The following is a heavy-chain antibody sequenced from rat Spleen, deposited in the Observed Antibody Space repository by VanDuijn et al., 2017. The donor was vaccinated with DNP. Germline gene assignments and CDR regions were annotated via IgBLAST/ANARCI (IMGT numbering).Heavy chain of an antibody. J-gene: IGHJ2*01. V-gene: IGHV5-25*01. CDR2: ISPSGGNT. Sequence: EVQLVESGGGLVQPGRSLKLSCAASGFTFSAYYMAWVRQAPTKGLEWVASISPSGGNTYYRDSVKGRFTVSRDNAKNTLYLQMNSLRSEDTATYYCARGTVATRGYYFDYWGQGVMVTVSS. CDR3: ARGTVATRGYYFDY. D-gene: IGHD1-3*01. CDR1: GFTFSAYY.